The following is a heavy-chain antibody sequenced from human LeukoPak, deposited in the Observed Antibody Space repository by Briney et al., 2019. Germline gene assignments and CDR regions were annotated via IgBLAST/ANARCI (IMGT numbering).Heavy chain of an antibody. CDR3: TKGRGI. CDR2: IYTSGTS. CDR1: GGSISSYY. Sequence: NPSETLSLTCTVSGGSISSYYWSWIRQPAGKGLEWIGHIYTSGTSNYNPSLRSRVTISVDTSKNQFSLKLTSVTAADTAVYYCTKGRGIWGQGTLVTVSS. V-gene: IGHV4-4*07. D-gene: IGHD3-10*01. J-gene: IGHJ4*02.